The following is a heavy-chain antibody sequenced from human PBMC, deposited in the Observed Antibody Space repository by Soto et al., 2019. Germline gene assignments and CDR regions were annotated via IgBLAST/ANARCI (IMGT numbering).Heavy chain of an antibody. D-gene: IGHD3-3*01. CDR2: IDPSDSYT. CDR3: ARLDPYDFWSGGYNWFDP. Sequence: GESLKISCKGSGYSFTSYWISWVRQMPGKGLEWMGRIDPSDSYTNYSPSFQGHVTISADKSISTAYLQWSSLKASDTAMYYCARLDPYDFWSGGYNWFDPWGQGTLVTVSS. V-gene: IGHV5-10-1*01. CDR1: GYSFTSYW. J-gene: IGHJ5*02.